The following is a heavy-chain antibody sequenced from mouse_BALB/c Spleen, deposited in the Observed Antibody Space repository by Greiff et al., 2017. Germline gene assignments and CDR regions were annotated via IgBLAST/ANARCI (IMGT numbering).Heavy chain of an antibody. Sequence: EVQRVESGGGLVQPGGSLRLSCATSGFTFSDFYMEWVRQPPGKRLEWIAASRNKANDYTTEYSASVKGRFIVSRDTSQSILYLQMNALRAEDTAIYYCARAAYYRSFAYWGQGTLVTVSA. J-gene: IGHJ3*01. D-gene: IGHD2-14*01. CDR3: ARAAYYRSFAY. V-gene: IGHV7-1*02. CDR2: SRNKANDYTT. CDR1: GFTFSDFY.